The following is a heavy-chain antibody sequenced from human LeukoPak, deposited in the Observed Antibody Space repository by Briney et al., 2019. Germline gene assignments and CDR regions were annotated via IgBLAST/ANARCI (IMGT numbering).Heavy chain of an antibody. V-gene: IGHV3-21*01. J-gene: IGHJ6*03. Sequence: GGSLRLSCAASGFTFSSYSMNWVRQAPGKGLEWVSSISSSSSYIYYADSVKGRFTISRDNAKNSLYLQMNSLRAEDTAVYYCARHYDSSGYYQLYYYYYIDVWGKGTTFSVSS. CDR3: ARHYDSSGYYQLYYYYYIDV. D-gene: IGHD3-22*01. CDR2: ISSSSSYI. CDR1: GFTFSSYS.